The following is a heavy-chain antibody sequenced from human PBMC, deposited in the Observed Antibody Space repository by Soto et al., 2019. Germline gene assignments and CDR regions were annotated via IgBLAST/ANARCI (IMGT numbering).Heavy chain of an antibody. D-gene: IGHD1-26*01. V-gene: IGHV4-39*01. CDR2: IYYSGST. Sequence: LSLTCTVSGGSISSSSYYWGWIRQPPGKGLEWIGSIYYSGSTYYNPSLKSRVTISVDTSKNQFSLKLSSVTAADTAVHYCARQTYGSYSGYFDYWGQGTLVTVSS. CDR3: ARQTYGSYSGYFDY. CDR1: GGSISSSSYY. J-gene: IGHJ4*02.